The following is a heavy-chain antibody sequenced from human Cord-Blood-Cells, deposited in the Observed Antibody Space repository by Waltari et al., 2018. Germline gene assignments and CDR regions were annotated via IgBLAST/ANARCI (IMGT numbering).Heavy chain of an antibody. J-gene: IGHJ5*02. Sequence: QVQLVQSGAEVKKPGSSVKGYCKASGGPFSSYAISWVRQAHGQGLEWMGGILPIFGTANYAQKFQGRVTITADKSTITAYMELSSLRSEDTAVYYCARYLPMVQGVMYWFDPWGQGTLVTVSS. D-gene: IGHD3-10*01. CDR3: ARYLPMVQGVMYWFDP. CDR2: ILPIFGTA. V-gene: IGHV1-69*06. CDR1: GGPFSSYA.